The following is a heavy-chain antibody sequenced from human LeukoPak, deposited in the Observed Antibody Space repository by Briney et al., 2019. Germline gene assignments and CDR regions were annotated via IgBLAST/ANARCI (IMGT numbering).Heavy chain of an antibody. CDR1: GFTFSSYW. J-gene: IGHJ4*02. CDR2: IKQDGSEK. CDR3: ARDGATLVDRWLKDY. V-gene: IGHV3-7*01. D-gene: IGHD5-24*01. Sequence: GGSLRLSCAASGFTFSSYWMSWVRQAPGKGLGWVANIKQDGSEKYYVDSVKGRFTISRDNAKNSLYLQMNSLRAEDTAVYYCARDGATLVDRWLKDYWGQGTLVTVSS.